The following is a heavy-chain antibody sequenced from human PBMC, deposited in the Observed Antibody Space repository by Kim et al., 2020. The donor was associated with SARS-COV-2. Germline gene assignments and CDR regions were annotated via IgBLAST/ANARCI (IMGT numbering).Heavy chain of an antibody. D-gene: IGHD6-25*01. Sequence: ADSVRDRFTNSRNNSKNTLYHQMRSLRTEDTAVYYCVKGDSSSGWYGMDVWGQGTTVTVSS. V-gene: IGHV3-64D*09. CDR3: VKGDSSSGWYGMDV. J-gene: IGHJ6*02.